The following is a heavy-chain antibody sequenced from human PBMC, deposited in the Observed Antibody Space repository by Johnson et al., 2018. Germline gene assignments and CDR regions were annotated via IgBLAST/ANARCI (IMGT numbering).Heavy chain of an antibody. CDR1: GFTFSSYW. D-gene: IGHD3-16*02. CDR3: AKDRIYDYVWGSYRPDAFDI. CDR2: ISYDGSNK. J-gene: IGHJ3*02. V-gene: IGHV3-30*18. Sequence: QVQLQESGGGLVQPGGSLRLSCAASGFTFSSYWMSWVRLAPGKGLEWVAVISYDGSNKYYADSVKGRFTISRDNSKNTLYLQMNSLRAEDKAVYYCAKDRIYDYVWGSYRPDAFDIWGQGTMVTVSS.